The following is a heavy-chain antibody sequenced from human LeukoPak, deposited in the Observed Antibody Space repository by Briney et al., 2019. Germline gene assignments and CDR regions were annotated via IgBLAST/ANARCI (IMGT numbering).Heavy chain of an antibody. V-gene: IGHV1-69*04. CDR2: IIPILGIA. J-gene: IGHJ6*02. CDR1: GYTFTSYG. CDR3: ASGYSSSWYGMDV. Sequence: SVKVSCKASGYTFTSYGISWVRQAPGQGLEWMGRIIPILGIANYAQKFQGRVTITADKSTSTAYMELSSLRSEDTAVYYCASGYSSSWYGMDVWGQGTTVTVSS. D-gene: IGHD6-13*01.